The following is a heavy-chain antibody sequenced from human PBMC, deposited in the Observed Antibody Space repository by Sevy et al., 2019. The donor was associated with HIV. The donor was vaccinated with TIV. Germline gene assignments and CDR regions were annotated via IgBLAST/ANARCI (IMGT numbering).Heavy chain of an antibody. V-gene: IGHV4-38-2*01. CDR2: IYPTGKA. Sequence: SETLSLTCAVSGYSISSGYYWGWIRQPPGKGLEWLGSIYPTGKAYYNPSLKSRVSISVDTSKNQFSLNLSSVTAADTAVYYCARSTWSSSHWGQGTLVTVSS. J-gene: IGHJ4*02. CDR1: GYSISSGYY. CDR3: ARSTWSSSH. D-gene: IGHD1-26*01.